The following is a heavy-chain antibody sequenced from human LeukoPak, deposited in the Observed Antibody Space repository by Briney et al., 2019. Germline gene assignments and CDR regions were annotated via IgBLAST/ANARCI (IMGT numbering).Heavy chain of an antibody. CDR2: IWSDGSDK. CDR1: GFTFSHYG. CDR3: AKEAQRGFDYSNSLQN. D-gene: IGHD4-11*01. Sequence: GGSLILSCAASGFTFSHYGMHWVRQTPGAGLEWVAVIWSDGSDKYYAKSVKGRFTISRDNSKNSLFLQMNSLRAEDTAVYYCAKEAQRGFDYSNSLQNWGQGILVTVSS. V-gene: IGHV3-33*06. J-gene: IGHJ1*01.